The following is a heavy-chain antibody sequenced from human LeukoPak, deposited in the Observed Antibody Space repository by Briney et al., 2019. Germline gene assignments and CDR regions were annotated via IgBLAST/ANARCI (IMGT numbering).Heavy chain of an antibody. Sequence: SETLSLTCTVSGGSISSGGYYWSWIRQHPGKGLEWIGYIYYSGSTYYNPSLKSRVTISVDTSKNQFSLKLSSVTAADTAVYYCAIGYCSSTSCFPFDPWGQGTLITVSS. D-gene: IGHD2-2*01. CDR2: IYYSGST. V-gene: IGHV4-31*03. CDR1: GGSISSGGYY. CDR3: AIGYCSSTSCFPFDP. J-gene: IGHJ5*02.